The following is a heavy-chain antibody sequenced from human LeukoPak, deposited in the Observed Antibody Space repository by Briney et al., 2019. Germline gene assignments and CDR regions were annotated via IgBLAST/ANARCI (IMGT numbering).Heavy chain of an antibody. V-gene: IGHV4-39*01. CDR2: IYYSGTT. CDR1: GGSISSSTYY. D-gene: IGHD1-20*01. CDR3: ARQDNYYFDY. J-gene: IGHJ4*02. Sequence: SETLSLTCTGSGGSISSSTYYWGWIRQPPGKGLEWIGSIYYSGTTYYNPSLKSRVTISVDMSKNQFSLKLSSVTAADTAVYYCARQDNYYFDYWGQGILVTVSS.